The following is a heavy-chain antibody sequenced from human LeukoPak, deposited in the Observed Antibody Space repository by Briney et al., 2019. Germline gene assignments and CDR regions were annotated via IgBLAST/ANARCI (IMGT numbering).Heavy chain of an antibody. Sequence: GGSLRLSCAASGFTFSGYGMHWVRQAPGKGLEWVGRIQLKNDDWTADYAAPVQGRFTISRDDSLSMLHLQMNSLTPGDTGVYYCTIENWGRGDYWGQGTLVTVSS. CDR3: TIENWGRGDY. V-gene: IGHV3-15*01. J-gene: IGHJ4*02. CDR1: GFTFSGYG. CDR2: IQLKNDDWTA. D-gene: IGHD7-27*01.